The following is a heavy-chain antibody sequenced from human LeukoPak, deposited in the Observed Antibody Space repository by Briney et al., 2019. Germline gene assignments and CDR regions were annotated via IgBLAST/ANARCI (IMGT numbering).Heavy chain of an antibody. Sequence: VASVTVSCKASGYTFTWYDINWVRQATGQGLEWMGWMNPKSGNTGHAQKFQGRVTITRDTSISTVYMELNSLRSEDTAVYFCARVDGSPDYWGQGTLVTVSS. CDR1: GYTFTWYD. CDR3: ARVDGSPDY. J-gene: IGHJ4*02. D-gene: IGHD2-15*01. V-gene: IGHV1-8*03. CDR2: MNPKSGNT.